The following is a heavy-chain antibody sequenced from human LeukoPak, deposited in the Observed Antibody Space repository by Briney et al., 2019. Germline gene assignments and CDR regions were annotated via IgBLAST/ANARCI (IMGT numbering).Heavy chain of an antibody. CDR1: GYPFSSYY. CDR3: ARDKEEVAHYDWFDP. Sequence: ASVKVSCKTSGYPFSSYYMHWVRQAPGQGLEWMGIFEPISGTKRVAEKYQGRVNMTRDTDTSTVYMEVSSLRPEDTAMYYCARDKEEVAHYDWFDPWGQGTQVTVSS. V-gene: IGHV1-46*01. J-gene: IGHJ5*02. D-gene: IGHD3-10*01. CDR2: FEPISGTK.